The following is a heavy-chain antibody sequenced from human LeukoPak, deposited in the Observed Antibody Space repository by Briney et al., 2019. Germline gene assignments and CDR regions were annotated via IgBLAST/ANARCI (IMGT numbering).Heavy chain of an antibody. V-gene: IGHV3-21*01. D-gene: IGHD5-18*01. CDR2: ISSSSSYI. J-gene: IGHJ4*02. CDR1: GFTFSSYS. Sequence: KPGGSLRLSCAASGFTFSSYSMNWVRQAPGKGLEWVSSISSSSSYIYYADSVKGRFTISRDNAKNSLYLQMNSLRAEDTAVYYCTGYSYGQRGGDYWGQGTLVTVSS. CDR3: TGYSYGQRGGDY.